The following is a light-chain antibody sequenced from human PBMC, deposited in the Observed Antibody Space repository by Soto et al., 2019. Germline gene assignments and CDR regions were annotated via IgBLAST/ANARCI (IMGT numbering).Light chain of an antibody. CDR3: QQYNTYSQT. CDR1: QSISSY. J-gene: IGKJ1*01. V-gene: IGKV1-5*01. CDR2: AAS. Sequence: IQMTQSPSSLSASVGDRVTITCRASQSISSYLNWYQQKPGKAPKLLIYAASSLESGVPSRFSGSGSGTEFTLTISSLQPDDFATYYCQQYNTYSQTFGQGTKVDI.